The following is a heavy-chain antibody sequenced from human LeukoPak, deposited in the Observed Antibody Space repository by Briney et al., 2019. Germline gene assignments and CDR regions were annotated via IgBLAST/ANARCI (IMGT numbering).Heavy chain of an antibody. D-gene: IGHD3-10*01. J-gene: IGHJ6*03. CDR2: IKQDGSEK. CDR1: GFTFSSYW. V-gene: IGHV3-7*04. CDR3: ARGPITMVRGVTMDV. Sequence: GGSLRLSCAASGFTFSSYWMSWVRQAPGKGLEWVANIKQDGSEKYYVDSVKGRFTISRDNAKNSLYLQMNSLRAEDTAVYYCARGPITMVRGVTMDVWGKGTTVTVSS.